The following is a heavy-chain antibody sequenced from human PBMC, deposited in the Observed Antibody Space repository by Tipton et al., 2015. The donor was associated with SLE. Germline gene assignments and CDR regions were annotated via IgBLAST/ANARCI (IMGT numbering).Heavy chain of an antibody. J-gene: IGHJ4*02. D-gene: IGHD1-26*01. CDR1: GESISSYY. V-gene: IGHV4-4*07. CDR2: IHSSGST. Sequence: TLSLTCTVSGESISSYYWSWIRQSAGKGLEWIGRIHSSGSTNDNTSLKSRVTLSVDSSKNQFSLKVNSVTAADTAVYYCARSESYYSALTYWGQGTLVTVSS. CDR3: ARSESYYSALTY.